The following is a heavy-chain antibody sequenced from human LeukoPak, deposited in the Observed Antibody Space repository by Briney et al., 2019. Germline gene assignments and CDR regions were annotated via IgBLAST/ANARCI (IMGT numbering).Heavy chain of an antibody. D-gene: IGHD3-10*01. V-gene: IGHV4-61*09. CDR3: ASTLVRGVIAPFDY. J-gene: IGHJ4*02. Sequence: PSQTLSLTCTVSGGTISSGSYYWTWIRQPAGKGLEWIGHIYTSGSTNYNPSLKSRVTISVDTSKNQFSLKLSSVTATDTAVYYCASTLVRGVIAPFDYWGQGTLVIVSS. CDR2: IYTSGST. CDR1: GGTISSGSYY.